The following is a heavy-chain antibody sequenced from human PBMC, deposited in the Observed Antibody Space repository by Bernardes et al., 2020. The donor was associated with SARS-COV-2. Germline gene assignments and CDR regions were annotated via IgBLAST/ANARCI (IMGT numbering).Heavy chain of an antibody. CDR2: INHSGST. CDR3: ARRAIWLDY. V-gene: IGHV4-34*01. D-gene: IGHD5-18*01. Sequence: SETLSLTCAVYGGSFSGYYWSWIRKPPGKGLEWIGEINHSGSTNYNPSLKSRVTISVDTSKNQFSLKLSSVTAADTAVYYCARRAIWLDYWGQGTLVTVSS. J-gene: IGHJ4*02. CDR1: GGSFSGYY.